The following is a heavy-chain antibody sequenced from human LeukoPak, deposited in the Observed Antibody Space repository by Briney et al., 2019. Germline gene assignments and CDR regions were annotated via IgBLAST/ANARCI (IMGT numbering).Heavy chain of an antibody. V-gene: IGHV3-30*18. CDR1: GFTFSSYG. J-gene: IGHJ2*01. CDR2: ISYDGSNK. CDR3: AKDKAWRSDYFRGYFDL. Sequence: HPGGSLRLSCAASGFTFSSYGMHWVRQAPGKGLEWVAVISYDGSNKYYADSVKGRFTISKDNSKNTLYLQMNSLRAEDTAVYYCAKDKAWRSDYFRGYFDLWGRGTLVTVSS. D-gene: IGHD3-22*01.